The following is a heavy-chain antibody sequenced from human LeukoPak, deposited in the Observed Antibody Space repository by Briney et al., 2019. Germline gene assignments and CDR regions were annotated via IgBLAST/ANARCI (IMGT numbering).Heavy chain of an antibody. CDR2: IIPIFGTA. V-gene: IGHV1-69*05. CDR3: ARGPLDSLWFGTYYYYYYMDV. CDR1: GGTFSSYA. Sequence: SVKVSCKASGGTFSSYAISWVRQAPGQGLEWMGGIIPIFGTANYAQKLQGRVTMTTDTSTSTAYMELRSLRSDDTAVYYCARGPLDSLWFGTYYYYYYMDVWGKGTTVTVSS. J-gene: IGHJ6*03. D-gene: IGHD3-10*01.